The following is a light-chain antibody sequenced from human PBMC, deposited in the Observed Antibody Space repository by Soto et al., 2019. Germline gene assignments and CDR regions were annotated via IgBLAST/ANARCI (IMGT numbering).Light chain of an antibody. CDR3: QSYDSSLRAWV. V-gene: IGLV1-40*01. CDR1: SSNIGAGYD. CDR2: GNN. Sequence: QSVLTQPPSVSGAPGQRVTISCTGSSSNIGAGYDVHWYQQFPGTAPKLLIFGNNRRPSGVPDRFSGSKSGASASLAITGLQAADESDFYCQSYDSSLRAWVFGGGTKLTVL. J-gene: IGLJ3*02.